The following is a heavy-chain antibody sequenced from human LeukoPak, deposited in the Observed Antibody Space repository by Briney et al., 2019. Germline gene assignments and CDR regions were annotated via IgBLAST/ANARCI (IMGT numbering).Heavy chain of an antibody. CDR2: INPNIGGT. CDR1: GYTFANYY. D-gene: IGHD5-18*01. CDR3: AREYSYGFDY. Sequence: ASVKVSCKASGYTFANYYMHWVRQAPGQGLEWMGRINPNIGGTNYAQKFQGRVTMTRDTSISTAYMELSRLRSDDTAVYYCAREYSYGFDYWGQGTLVTVSS. J-gene: IGHJ4*02. V-gene: IGHV1-2*06.